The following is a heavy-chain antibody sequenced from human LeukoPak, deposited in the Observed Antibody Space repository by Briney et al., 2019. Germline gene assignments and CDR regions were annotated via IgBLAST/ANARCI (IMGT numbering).Heavy chain of an antibody. D-gene: IGHD5-24*01. CDR2: ISYDGSNK. CDR3: ANSKLGGRWLQVVREGDAFDI. V-gene: IGHV3-30*18. J-gene: IGHJ3*02. Sequence: GRSLRLSCAASGFTFSSYGMHWVRQAPGKGLEWVAVISYDGSNKYYADSVKGRFTISRDNSKNTLYLQMNSLRAEDTAVYYCANSKLGGRWLQVVREGDAFDIWGQGTMVTVSS. CDR1: GFTFSSYG.